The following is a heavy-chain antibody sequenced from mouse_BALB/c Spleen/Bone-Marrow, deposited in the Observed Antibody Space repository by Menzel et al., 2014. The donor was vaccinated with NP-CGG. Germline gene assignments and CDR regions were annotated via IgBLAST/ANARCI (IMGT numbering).Heavy chain of an antibody. V-gene: IGHV1-69*02. CDR3: TRYLYGNMDY. CDR1: GYTFTNHW. J-gene: IGHJ4*01. D-gene: IGHD2-10*02. CDR2: IYPPDTYT. Sequence: VKLVESGAELVRPGASVNLSCKASGYTFTNHWINWLKQRPGQGLEWIGNIYPPDTYTNYNPKFKDKATLTVDKSSTTAYMQLNSPTSEDSAVYYCTRYLYGNMDYWGQGTSVTVSS.